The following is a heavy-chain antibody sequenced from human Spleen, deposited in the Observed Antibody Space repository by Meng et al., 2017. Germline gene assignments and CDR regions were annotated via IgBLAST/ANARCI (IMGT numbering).Heavy chain of an antibody. J-gene: IGHJ4*02. CDR2: IWYDGSNK. CDR1: GFIVSSNY. D-gene: IGHD6-19*01. CDR3: AKVEYTSGWNGYFDY. Sequence: GGSLRLSCAASGFIVSSNYMIWVRQAPGKGLEWVGVIWYDGSNKYYADSVKGRFTISRDNSKNMLYLQMDSLRAEDTAVYYCAKVEYTSGWNGYFDYWGQGALVTVSS. V-gene: IGHV3-33*06.